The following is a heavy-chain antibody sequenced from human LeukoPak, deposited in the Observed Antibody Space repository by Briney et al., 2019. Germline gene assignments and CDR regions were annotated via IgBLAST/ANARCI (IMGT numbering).Heavy chain of an antibody. Sequence: ASVTVSCKASGYTFTSYDISWVRQAPGQGLEWMGGIIPIFGTANYAQKFQGRVTITADKSTNTVYMELSRQRYEDTTGYYCARALGAARLGYWGQGTLVTVSS. CDR3: ARALGAARLGY. CDR2: IIPIFGTA. D-gene: IGHD6-6*01. J-gene: IGHJ4*02. CDR1: GYTFTSYD. V-gene: IGHV1-69*06.